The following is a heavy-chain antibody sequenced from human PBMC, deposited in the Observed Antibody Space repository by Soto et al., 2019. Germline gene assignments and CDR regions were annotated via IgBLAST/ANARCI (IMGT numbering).Heavy chain of an antibody. CDR2: ISCSGGNT. CDR3: ARDASEYIFDS. D-gene: IGHD5-18*01. CDR1: GFTFSSYA. Sequence: GGSLRLSCAASGFTFSSYAMSWVRQAPGKGLEWVSSISCSGGNTYYADSVKGRFTISRDNSKNTLYLQMNSLRAEDTAVYYCARDASEYIFDSWGQGTLVTVSS. J-gene: IGHJ4*02. V-gene: IGHV3-23*01.